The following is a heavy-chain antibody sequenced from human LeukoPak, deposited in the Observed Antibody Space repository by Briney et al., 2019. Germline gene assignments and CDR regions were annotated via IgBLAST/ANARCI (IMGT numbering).Heavy chain of an antibody. Sequence: ASVKVSCTASGYTFTSYAMHWVRQAPGQRLEWMGWINAGNGNTKYSQKFQGRVTITRDTSASTAYMELSSLRSEDTAVYYCARSGVAYCGGDCYYLEYWGQGTLVTVSS. CDR2: INAGNGNT. J-gene: IGHJ4*02. D-gene: IGHD2-21*02. V-gene: IGHV1-3*01. CDR1: GYTFTSYA. CDR3: ARSGVAYCGGDCYYLEY.